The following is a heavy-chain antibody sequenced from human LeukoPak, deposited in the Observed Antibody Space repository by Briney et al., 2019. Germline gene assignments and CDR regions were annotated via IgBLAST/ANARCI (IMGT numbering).Heavy chain of an antibody. J-gene: IGHJ4*02. CDR1: GFSFSSYP. CDR2: ISSDGGST. D-gene: IGHD5-12*01. Sequence: GGSLRLSCAASGFSFSSYPMHWVRQAPGKGLEYVSAISSDGGSTYYANSVKGRFTISRDNSKNTPYLQMNSLRAEDTAVYYCAKDIVATIGGSIYFDYWGQGTLVTVSS. CDR3: AKDIVATIGGSIYFDY. V-gene: IGHV3-64*01.